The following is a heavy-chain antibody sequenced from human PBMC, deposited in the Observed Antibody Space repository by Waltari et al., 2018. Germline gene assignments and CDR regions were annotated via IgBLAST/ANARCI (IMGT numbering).Heavy chain of an antibody. CDR1: GGSFSGYY. J-gene: IGHJ4*02. CDR2: INHSGST. Sequence: QVQLQQWGAGLLKPSETLSLTCAVYGGSFSGYYCSWIRQPPGTGLEWIGEINHSGSTNYNPSLKSRVTISVDTSKNQFSLKLSSVTAADTAVYYCARGGIVVVPAARGGYFDYWGQGTLVTVSS. V-gene: IGHV4-34*01. CDR3: ARGGIVVVPAARGGYFDY. D-gene: IGHD2-2*01.